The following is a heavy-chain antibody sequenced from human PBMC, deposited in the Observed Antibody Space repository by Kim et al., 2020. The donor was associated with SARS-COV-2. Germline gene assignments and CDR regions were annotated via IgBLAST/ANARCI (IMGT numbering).Heavy chain of an antibody. J-gene: IGHJ4*02. Sequence: IPTLKCRVTISVDTSRNQFSLTLSSVTAADTAVYYCASRHYDDSSGYYAYWGQGTLVTVSS. CDR3: ASRHYDDSSGYYAY. D-gene: IGHD3-22*01. V-gene: IGHV4-39*07.